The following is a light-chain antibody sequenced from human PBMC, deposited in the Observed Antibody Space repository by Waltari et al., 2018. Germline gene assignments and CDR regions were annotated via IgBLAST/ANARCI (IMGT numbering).Light chain of an antibody. J-gene: IGLJ1*01. V-gene: IGLV3-19*01. CDR3: NSRDRNGDLYV. Sequence: SSELTQDPAVSVALGQTVRVTCQGDIFRDSYARWYQQKPGQAPKLVVYGQNNRPSGIPDRFSGSGSRTTASLTITGAQAEDEAVYYCNSRDRNGDLYVFGSGTKVTVL. CDR2: GQN. CDR1: IFRDSY.